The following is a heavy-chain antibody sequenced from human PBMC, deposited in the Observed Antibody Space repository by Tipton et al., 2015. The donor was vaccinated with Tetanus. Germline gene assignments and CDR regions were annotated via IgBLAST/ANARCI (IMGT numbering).Heavy chain of an antibody. D-gene: IGHD4-17*01. V-gene: IGHV3-48*01. CDR2: ISTTSNTI. Sequence: SLRLSCAASGFTLRSYSMNWVRQAPGKGLEWISYISTTSNTIYCADSVKGRFTISRDNAKNVLYLQMSSLRREDTAVYYCASSTVTRWGPGTLVTVSS. J-gene: IGHJ4*02. CDR3: ASSTVTR. CDR1: GFTLRSYS.